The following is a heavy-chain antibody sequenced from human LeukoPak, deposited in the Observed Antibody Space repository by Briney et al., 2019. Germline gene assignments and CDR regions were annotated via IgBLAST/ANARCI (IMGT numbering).Heavy chain of an antibody. J-gene: IGHJ4*02. CDR2: IIPMSGTA. Sequence: ASVKVSCKASGGTSNNFAISWVRQAPGQGLEWVGGIIPMSGTANYAQKFQGRVTITADESTSTAYMELSSLRSEDTAIYYCASPVKYYDTWSGYPPFDYWGQGTLVTVSS. V-gene: IGHV1-69*01. D-gene: IGHD3-3*01. CDR3: ASPVKYYDTWSGYPPFDY. CDR1: GGTSNNFA.